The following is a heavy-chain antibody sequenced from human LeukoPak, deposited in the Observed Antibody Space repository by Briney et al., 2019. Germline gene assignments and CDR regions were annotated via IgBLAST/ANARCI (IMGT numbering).Heavy chain of an antibody. Sequence: GGSLRLSCAASGFIFSSYGMHWVRQAPGKGLEWVAFIRYDGSNKYYADSVKGRFTISRDNSKNTLYLQMNSLRAEDTAAYYCAKGYSGYDWSLVDYWGQGTLVTVSP. CDR3: AKGYSGYDWSLVDY. J-gene: IGHJ4*02. D-gene: IGHD5-12*01. V-gene: IGHV3-30*02. CDR2: IRYDGSNK. CDR1: GFIFSSYG.